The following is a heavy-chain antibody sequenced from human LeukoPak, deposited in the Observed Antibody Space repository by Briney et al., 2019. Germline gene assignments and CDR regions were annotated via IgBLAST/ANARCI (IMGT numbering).Heavy chain of an antibody. D-gene: IGHD2-15*01. J-gene: IGHJ4*02. Sequence: ASVKVSCKASGGTFSSYAISWVRQAPGQGLEWMGWISAYNGNTNYAQKLQGRVTMTTDTSTSTAYMELRSLRSDDTAVYYCARDGYCSGGSCYSPDYWGQGTLVTVSS. CDR2: ISAYNGNT. V-gene: IGHV1-18*01. CDR1: GGTFSSYA. CDR3: ARDGYCSGGSCYSPDY.